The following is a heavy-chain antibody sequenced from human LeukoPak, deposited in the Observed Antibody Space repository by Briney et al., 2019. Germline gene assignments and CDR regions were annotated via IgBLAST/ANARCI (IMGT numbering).Heavy chain of an antibody. CDR1: GGSISSYY. CDR3: ATENSSGYYADY. V-gene: IGHV4-59*12. J-gene: IGHJ4*02. Sequence: SETLSLTCTVSGGSISSYYWSWIRQPPGKGLEWIGYIYYSGSTYYNPSLKSRVTISVDTSKNQFSLKLSSVTAADTAVYYCATENSSGYYADYWGQGTLVTVSS. CDR2: IYYSGST. D-gene: IGHD3-22*01.